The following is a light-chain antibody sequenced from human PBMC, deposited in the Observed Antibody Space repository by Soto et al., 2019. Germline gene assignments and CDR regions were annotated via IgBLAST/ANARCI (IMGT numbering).Light chain of an antibody. J-gene: IGKJ4*01. CDR1: QGVRSA. CDR3: QQFHSPALT. CDR2: DAS. V-gene: IGKV1-13*02. Sequence: AIQLTQSPSSLSASVGDRVTITCRASQGVRSALAWYQHKPGRGPRLLIYDASTLQSGVPSRFSGSGYGTDFTLTISSLQPEDFETYYCQQFHSPALTFGGGTKLE.